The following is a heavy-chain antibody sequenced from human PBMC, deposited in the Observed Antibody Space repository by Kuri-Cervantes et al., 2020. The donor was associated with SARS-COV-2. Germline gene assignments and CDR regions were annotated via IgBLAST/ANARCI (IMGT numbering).Heavy chain of an antibody. CDR1: GYTFTGYY. CDR2: INPNSGGT. Sequence: ASVKVSCKASGYTFTGYYMHWVRQAPGQGLEWMGWINPNSGGTNYAQKFQGRVTMTRDTSISTAYMDLSRLRSDGTAVYYCARDREITIFGVVTFNWFDPWGQGTLVTGYS. D-gene: IGHD3-3*01. J-gene: IGHJ5*02. V-gene: IGHV1-2*02. CDR3: ARDREITIFGVVTFNWFDP.